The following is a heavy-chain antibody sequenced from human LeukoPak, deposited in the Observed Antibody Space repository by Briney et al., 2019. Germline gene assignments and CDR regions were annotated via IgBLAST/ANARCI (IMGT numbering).Heavy chain of an antibody. V-gene: IGHV1-2*02. CDR3: ARAQGTGSGSYPTLDS. CDR1: GYTFTGYY. Sequence: ASVKVSCKASGYTFTGYYMHWVRQAPGQGLEWMGWINPNSGGTNYAQKFQGRVTMTRDTSISTAYMELRRLRSDDTAVYYCARAQGTGSGSYPTLDSWGQGTLVTVSS. CDR2: INPNSGGT. J-gene: IGHJ4*02. D-gene: IGHD1-26*01.